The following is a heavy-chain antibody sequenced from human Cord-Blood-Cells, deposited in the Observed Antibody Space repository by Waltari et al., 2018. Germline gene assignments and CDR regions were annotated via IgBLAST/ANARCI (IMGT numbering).Heavy chain of an antibody. CDR2: IRYDGSNK. V-gene: IGHV3-30*02. CDR1: GFTFSSYG. Sequence: QVQLVESGGGVVQPGGSLRLSCAASGFTFSSYGMHWVRRAPGKGLAWVAFIRYDGSNKYYADSVKGRFTISRDNSKNTLYLQMNSLRAEDTAVYYCAKVYGSGSYDAFDIWGQGTMVTVSS. D-gene: IGHD3-10*01. J-gene: IGHJ3*02. CDR3: AKVYGSGSYDAFDI.